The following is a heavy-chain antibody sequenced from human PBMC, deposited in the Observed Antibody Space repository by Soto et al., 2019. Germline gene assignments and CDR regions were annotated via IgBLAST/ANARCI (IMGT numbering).Heavy chain of an antibody. J-gene: IGHJ4*02. CDR3: ARDDKYHTTGLAY. V-gene: IGHV4-30-4*01. CDR1: GGSINSGDYY. D-gene: IGHD2-8*01. CDR2: IYYSGTT. Sequence: PSETLSLTCTVSGGSINSGDYYWSWIRQPPGKGLEWIGYIYYSGTTYYNPSLKGRVTISVDTSKNQFSLRLTSVTAADTAVYYCARDDKYHTTGLAYWGQGTLVTVSS.